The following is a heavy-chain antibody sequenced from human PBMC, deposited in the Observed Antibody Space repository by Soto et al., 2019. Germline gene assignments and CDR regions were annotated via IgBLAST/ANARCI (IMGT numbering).Heavy chain of an antibody. CDR1: QFVFSNSW. V-gene: IGHV3-74*01. CDR3: ARVYKWRQMSLNVFDL. CDR2: ISADGSAA. Sequence: GGSLRLSCAASQFVFSNSWMHWVRQVPGKGLIWVSRISADGSAATYTDSVKGRFTISRDNTRNTLYLDMNSLRVDDTAIYYCARVYKWRQMSLNVFDLWGQGTMVTVSS. J-gene: IGHJ3*01. D-gene: IGHD1-1*01.